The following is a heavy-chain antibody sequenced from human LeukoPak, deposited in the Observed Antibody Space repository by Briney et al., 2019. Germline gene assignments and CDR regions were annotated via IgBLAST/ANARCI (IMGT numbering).Heavy chain of an antibody. CDR3: ATDGAGLDT. CDR2: INIGGTNT. J-gene: IGHJ5*02. Sequence: GGSLRLSCSASGFTFNDYYMSWIRQAPGKGLEWLSYINIGGTNTHYADSVKGRFTISRDNAKKSLYLEMNNLRAEDTAVYYCATDGAGLDTWGQGVLVTVSS. V-gene: IGHV3-11*01. CDR1: GFTFNDYY.